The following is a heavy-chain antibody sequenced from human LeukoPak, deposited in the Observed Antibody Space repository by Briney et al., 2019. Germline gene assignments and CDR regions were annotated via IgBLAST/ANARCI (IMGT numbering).Heavy chain of an antibody. CDR1: GFTFSSYW. CDR2: IKKDGSEK. Sequence: GGSLRLSCAASGFTFSSYWMSWVRQAPGKGLEWVANIKKDGSEKYYVDSVKGRFTISRDNAKNSLYLQMNSLRAEDTAVYYCARDPTRVGATMGDYWGQGTLVTVSS. D-gene: IGHD1-26*01. CDR3: ARDPTRVGATMGDY. V-gene: IGHV3-7*01. J-gene: IGHJ4*02.